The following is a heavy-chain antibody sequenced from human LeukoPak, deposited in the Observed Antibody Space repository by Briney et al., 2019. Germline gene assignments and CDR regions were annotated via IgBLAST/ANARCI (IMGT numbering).Heavy chain of an antibody. CDR3: ARLDIHGSGRGRYNYDY. J-gene: IGHJ4*02. V-gene: IGHV3-7*01. Sequence: GGSLRLSCPVSGFTFSGYWMSWVRQAPGKGREWVANINQGESEKYYVDSVKGRFTISRDNAKNQLSLQMNSLRAEDTAVYYCARLDIHGSGRGRYNYDYWGQGTLVTVSS. D-gene: IGHD6-19*01. CDR1: GFTFSGYW. CDR2: INQGESEK.